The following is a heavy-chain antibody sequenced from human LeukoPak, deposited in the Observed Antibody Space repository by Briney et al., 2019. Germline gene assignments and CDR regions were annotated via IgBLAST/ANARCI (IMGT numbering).Heavy chain of an antibody. D-gene: IGHD3-22*01. V-gene: IGHV1-69-2*01. Sequence: GATVKISCKVSGYTFTDYYMHWVQQAPGKGLEWMGLVDPEDGETIYAEKFQGRVTITADTSTDTAYMELSSLRSEDTAVYYCATTYYDSSGYCDYWGQGTLVNVSS. CDR3: ATTYYDSSGYCDY. J-gene: IGHJ4*01. CDR2: VDPEDGET. CDR1: GYTFTDYY.